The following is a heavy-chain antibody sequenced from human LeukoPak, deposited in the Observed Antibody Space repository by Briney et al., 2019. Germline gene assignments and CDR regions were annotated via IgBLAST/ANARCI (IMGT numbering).Heavy chain of an antibody. CDR2: ITGSSTWT. CDR1: GFTFGTYG. CDR3: ARELVSLGTGYFDL. V-gene: IGHV3-23*01. Sequence: GGSLRLSCEAPGFTFGTYGMTWVRQAPGKGLEWVSGITGSSTWTYYGDSVRGRFTISRDNSKNTLHLQMNNLTADDTAIYYCARELVSLGTGYFDLWGRGTLVTVSS. D-gene: IGHD7-27*01. J-gene: IGHJ2*01.